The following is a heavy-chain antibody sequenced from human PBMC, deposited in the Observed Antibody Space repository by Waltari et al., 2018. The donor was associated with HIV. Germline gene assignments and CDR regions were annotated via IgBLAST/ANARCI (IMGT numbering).Heavy chain of an antibody. CDR3: ARGVKALCTGGVCYTRSYYYYGMDV. D-gene: IGHD2-8*02. J-gene: IGHJ6*02. CDR1: GGTFSSYA. CDR2: IIPIFGTA. Sequence: QVQLVQSGAEVKKPGSSVKVSCKASGGTFSSYAISWVRQAPGQGLEWMGGIIPIFGTANYAQKFQGRVTITADESTSTAYMELSSLRSEDTAVYYCARGVKALCTGGVCYTRSYYYYGMDVWGQGTTVTVSS. V-gene: IGHV1-69*01.